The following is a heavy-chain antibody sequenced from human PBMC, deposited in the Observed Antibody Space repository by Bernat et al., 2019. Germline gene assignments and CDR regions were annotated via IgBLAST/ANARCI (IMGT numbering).Heavy chain of an antibody. CDR2: IYYGGNT. Sequence: QLQLQESGPGLVKPSETLSLTCSVSGGPISGGNSCWDWIRQPPGKGLEWIGSIYYGGNTYHNSSLKSRVTISVDTAKSQFSLKLSSVTDADTAVYYCERRAGGYDFLDYWGQGTRVTVSS. J-gene: IGHJ4*02. D-gene: IGHD5-12*01. CDR3: ERRAGGYDFLDY. CDR1: GGPISGGNSC. V-gene: IGHV4-39*01.